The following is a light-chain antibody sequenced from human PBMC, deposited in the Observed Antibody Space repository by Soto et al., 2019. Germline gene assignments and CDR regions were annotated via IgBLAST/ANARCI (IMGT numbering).Light chain of an antibody. J-gene: IGLJ1*01. Sequence: QSALTQPASVSGSPGQSIAISCTGTSSDVGSYNYVSRYQQHPGKAPKLMIYDVSNRPSGVSDRFSGSKSGNTASLTISVLQAEDEADYFCNSYTSSSTYVFGTGTKLTVL. CDR2: DVS. CDR3: NSYTSSSTYV. CDR1: SSDVGSYNY. V-gene: IGLV2-14*03.